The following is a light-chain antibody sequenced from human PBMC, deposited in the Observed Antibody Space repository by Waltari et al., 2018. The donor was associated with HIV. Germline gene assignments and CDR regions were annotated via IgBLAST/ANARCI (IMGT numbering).Light chain of an antibody. V-gene: IGLV1-47*01. CDR1: SSNIGDNY. J-gene: IGLJ3*02. Sequence: QSALTPPPSTSGTPGQTVTIPCSGISSNIGDNYVSWYHQLPGTAPKLLIYRNSQRPSGVRDRFSGSKSGTSASLAINDLRSEDEAEYHCAAWDDSLSGWVFGGGTKLTVL. CDR2: RNS. CDR3: AAWDDSLSGWV.